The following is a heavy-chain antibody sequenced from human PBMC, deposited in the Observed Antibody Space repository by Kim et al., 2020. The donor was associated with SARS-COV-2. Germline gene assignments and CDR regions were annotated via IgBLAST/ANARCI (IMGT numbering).Heavy chain of an antibody. CDR2: IYYSGST. CDR1: GGSISSYY. J-gene: IGHJ6*02. D-gene: IGHD5-12*01. Sequence: SETLSLTCTVSGGSISSYYWSWIRQPPGKGLEWIGYIYYSGSTNYNPSLKSRVTISVDTSKNQFSLKLSSVTAADTAVYYCARDRSIVATTLYYYYGMDGWGQGTTVTVSS. CDR3: ARDRSIVATTLYYYYGMDG. V-gene: IGHV4-59*13.